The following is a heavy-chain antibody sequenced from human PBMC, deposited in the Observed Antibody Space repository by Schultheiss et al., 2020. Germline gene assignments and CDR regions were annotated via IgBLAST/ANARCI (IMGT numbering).Heavy chain of an antibody. D-gene: IGHD4-23*01. CDR1: GFTFSSYG. CDR3: AMNWNYGGNSAYYYGMDV. J-gene: IGHJ6*02. V-gene: IGHV3-30*03. Sequence: SCAASGFTFSSYGIHWVRQAPGKGLEWVAVISYDGSNKYYADSVKGRFTISRDNSKNTLYLQMNSLRAEDTAVYYCAMNWNYGGNSAYYYGMDVWGQGTTVTVSS. CDR2: ISYDGSNK.